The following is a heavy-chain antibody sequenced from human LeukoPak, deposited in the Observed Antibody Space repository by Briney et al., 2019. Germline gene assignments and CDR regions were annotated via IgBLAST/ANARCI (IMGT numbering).Heavy chain of an antibody. CDR3: AKEATYYYGSGALDY. CDR1: GFTFDDYA. Sequence: GGSLRLSCAASGFTFDDYAMHWVRQAPGKGLEWVSGISWNSGSVGYEDSVKGRFTISRDNAKNSLYLQMNSLRPEDTALYYCAKEATYYYGSGALDYWGQGTLVTVSS. J-gene: IGHJ4*02. CDR2: ISWNSGSV. V-gene: IGHV3-9*01. D-gene: IGHD3-10*01.